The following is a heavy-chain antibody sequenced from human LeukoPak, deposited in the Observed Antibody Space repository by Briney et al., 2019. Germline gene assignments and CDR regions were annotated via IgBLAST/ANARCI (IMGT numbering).Heavy chain of an antibody. J-gene: IGHJ6*02. CDR3: ARAMGATRHYYYYGMDV. V-gene: IGHV1-69*13. CDR1: GGTFSSYA. Sequence: SVKVSCKASGGTFSSYAISWVRQAPGQGLEWMGGIIPIFGTANYAQKFQGRVTITADESTSTAYMELSSLRSEDTAVYYCARAMGATRHYYYYGMDVWGQGTTVTVSS. D-gene: IGHD1-26*01. CDR2: IIPIFGTA.